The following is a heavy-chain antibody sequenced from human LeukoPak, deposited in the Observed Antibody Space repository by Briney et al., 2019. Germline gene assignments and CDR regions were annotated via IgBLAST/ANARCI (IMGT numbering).Heavy chain of an antibody. V-gene: IGHV4-30-2*01. CDR3: ARGYYPSLGGWFDP. CDR1: GGSIISGGYS. D-gene: IGHD3-16*01. J-gene: IGHJ5*02. CDR2: IYHTGRT. Sequence: PSETLSLTCGVSGGSIISGGYSWTWIRQPPGKGLEWIGHIYHTGRTNYNPSLESRLTISVDTSKNHFSLKLTSVTAADTAVYYCARGYYPSLGGWFDPWGQGTLVTVSS.